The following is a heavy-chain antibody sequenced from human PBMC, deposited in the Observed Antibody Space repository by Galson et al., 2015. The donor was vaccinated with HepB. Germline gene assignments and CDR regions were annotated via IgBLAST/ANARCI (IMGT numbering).Heavy chain of an antibody. CDR1: GFTFDDYA. Sequence: SLRLSCAASGFTFDDYAMHWVRQVPGKGLEWVSGISCNSDFTCYADSVRGRFTISRDNAKYFLYLQMYSLRPEDTALYYCAQDLTYYYGSGSYFVGMDVWGQGTTVTVSS. D-gene: IGHD3-10*01. V-gene: IGHV3-9*01. CDR3: AQDLTYYYGSGSYFVGMDV. J-gene: IGHJ6*02. CDR2: ISCNSDFT.